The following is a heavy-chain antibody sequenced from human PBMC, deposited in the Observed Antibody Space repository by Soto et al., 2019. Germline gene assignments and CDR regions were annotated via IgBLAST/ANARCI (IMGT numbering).Heavy chain of an antibody. D-gene: IGHD6-6*01. CDR3: ERGLVGYYYYYMDV. Sequence: ASVKVSCKASGYTFTSYDINWVRQATGQGLEWMGWMNPNSGNTGYAQKFQGRVTMTRNTSISTAYMELSSLRSEDTAVYYCERGLVGYYYYYMDVWGKGTTVNVSS. CDR2: MNPNSGNT. J-gene: IGHJ6*03. V-gene: IGHV1-8*01. CDR1: GYTFTSYD.